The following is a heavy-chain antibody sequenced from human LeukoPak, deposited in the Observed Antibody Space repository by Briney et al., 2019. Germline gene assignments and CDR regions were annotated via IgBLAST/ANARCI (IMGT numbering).Heavy chain of an antibody. J-gene: IGHJ5*02. CDR3: ARDRAVHIVVVPAAPGWFDP. V-gene: IGHV3-33*01. CDR1: GVTFSSYG. Sequence: GRSLRLSCAASGVTFSSYGMHWVRQAPGKGLEWVAVIWYDGSNKYYADSVKGRFTISRDNSKNTLYLQMNSLRAEDTAVYYCARDRAVHIVVVPAAPGWFDPWGQGTLVTVSS. CDR2: IWYDGSNK. D-gene: IGHD2-2*01.